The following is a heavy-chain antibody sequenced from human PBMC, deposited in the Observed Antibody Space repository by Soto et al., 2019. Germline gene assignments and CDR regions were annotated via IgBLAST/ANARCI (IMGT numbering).Heavy chain of an antibody. CDR2: INAGNGNT. CDR1: GYTFTSYA. CDR3: ARGTVVTHFDY. D-gene: IGHD2-15*01. Sequence: QAQLVQSGAEEKKPGASVKVSFKASGYTFTSYAMHWVRQTPGKRLEWMGWINAGNGNTKYSQKFQGRVTITRDTSASTAYMERSSLRSEDTAVDYCARGTVVTHFDYWGQATLVTVSS. V-gene: IGHV1-3*05. J-gene: IGHJ4*02.